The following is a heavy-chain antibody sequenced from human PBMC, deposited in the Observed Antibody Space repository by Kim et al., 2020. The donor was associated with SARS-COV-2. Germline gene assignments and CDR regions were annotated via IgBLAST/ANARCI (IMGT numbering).Heavy chain of an antibody. CDR3: ARVRGAAGPFYYYYYGIDF. D-gene: IGHD6-13*01. J-gene: IGHJ6*02. V-gene: IGHV3-11*01. CDR1: GFTFSDYY. CDR2: ISSSGSTI. Sequence: GGSLRLSCAASGFTFSDYYMSWIRQAPGKGLEWVSYISSSGSTIYYADSVKGRFTISRDNAKNSLYLQMNSLRAEDTAVYYCARVRGAAGPFYYYYYGIDFWGQGTTVTVSS.